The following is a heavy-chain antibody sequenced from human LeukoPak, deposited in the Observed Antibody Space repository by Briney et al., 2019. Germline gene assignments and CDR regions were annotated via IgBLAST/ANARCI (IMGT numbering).Heavy chain of an antibody. CDR1: GFTFSNNG. CDR3: ARDRAHYGSGTLFDY. J-gene: IGHJ4*02. CDR2: ISYDGSNK. D-gene: IGHD3-10*01. V-gene: IGHV3-30*03. Sequence: GGSLRLSCAASGFTFSNNGMHWVRQAPGKGLEWVAVISYDGSNKYYADSVKGRFTISRDNSKNTLYLQMNSLRAEDTAVYYCARDRAHYGSGTLFDYWGQGTLVTVSS.